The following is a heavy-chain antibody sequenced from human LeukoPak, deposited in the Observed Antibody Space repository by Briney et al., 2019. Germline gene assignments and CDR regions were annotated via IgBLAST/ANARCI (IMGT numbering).Heavy chain of an antibody. D-gene: IGHD3-9*01. Sequence: GASLRLSCAASGFTFSNYAMSWVRQAPGKGLEWVSAITGGGSGIYYADSMKSRFTISRDNSKNTLYLQINSLRAEGTAVYYCAKWGDYDVLTGYYVSDYWGQGTLVTVSS. J-gene: IGHJ4*02. CDR1: GFTFSNYA. CDR3: AKWGDYDVLTGYYVSDY. CDR2: ITGGGSGI. V-gene: IGHV3-23*01.